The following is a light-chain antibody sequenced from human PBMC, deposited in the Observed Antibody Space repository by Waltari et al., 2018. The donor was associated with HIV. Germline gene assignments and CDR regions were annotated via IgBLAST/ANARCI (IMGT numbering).Light chain of an antibody. J-gene: IGKJ1*01. V-gene: IGKV1-39*01. CDR3: QQTDSFPPT. CDR2: LAS. Sequence: DIQMTQAPSSLSASAGDRVTITCRASQSIGSYVSRFQQKPGKAPRLLIFLASSLESGVPSRFSGSGFGTDFSLTISSLQPDDFATYYCQQTDSFPPTFGQGTKVDI. CDR1: QSIGSY.